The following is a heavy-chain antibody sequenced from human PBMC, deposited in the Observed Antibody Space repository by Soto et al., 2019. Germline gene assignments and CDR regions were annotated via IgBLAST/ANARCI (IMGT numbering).Heavy chain of an antibody. CDR3: AKDRSGDFDWPDAFDI. V-gene: IGHV3-23*01. CDR1: GFTFSSYA. CDR2: ISGSGGST. J-gene: IGHJ3*02. D-gene: IGHD3-9*01. Sequence: GGSLRLSCEASGFTFSSYAMSWLRQAPGKGLEWVSAISGSGGSTYYADSVKGRFTISRDNSKNTLYLQMNSLRAEDTAVYYCAKDRSGDFDWPDAFDIWGQGTMVTVSS.